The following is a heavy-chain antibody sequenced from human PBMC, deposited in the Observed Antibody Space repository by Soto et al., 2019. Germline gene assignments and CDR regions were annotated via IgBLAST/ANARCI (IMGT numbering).Heavy chain of an antibody. D-gene: IGHD6-25*01. Sequence: ASVKVSCKASGYTFTSYGISWVRQAPGQGLEWMGWISAYNGSTNYAQKLQGRVTMTTDTSTSTAYMELRSLRSDDTAVYYCARDWVSSDRYNAFDIWGQGTMVTLSS. CDR3: ARDWVSSDRYNAFDI. CDR1: GYTFTSYG. J-gene: IGHJ3*02. V-gene: IGHV1-18*01. CDR2: ISAYNGST.